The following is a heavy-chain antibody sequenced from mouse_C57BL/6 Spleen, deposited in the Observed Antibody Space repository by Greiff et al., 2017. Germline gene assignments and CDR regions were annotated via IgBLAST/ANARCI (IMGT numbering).Heavy chain of an antibody. CDR3: AKREFYYGSSYWCFDV. D-gene: IGHD1-1*01. V-gene: IGHV2-3*01. CDR2: IWGDGST. J-gene: IGHJ1*03. CDR1: GFSFTSYG. Sequence: QVQLQQSGPGLVAPSQSLSITCTVSGFSFTSYGVSWVRQPPGKGLEWLGVIWGDGSTNNHSALISRLSISKVNSQSQVCLKLNSLQTDYTATYYCAKREFYYGSSYWCFDVWGTGTTVTVSS.